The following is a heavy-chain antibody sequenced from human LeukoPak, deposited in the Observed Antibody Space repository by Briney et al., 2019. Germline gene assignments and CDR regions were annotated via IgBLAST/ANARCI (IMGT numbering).Heavy chain of an antibody. CDR2: IYYSGST. CDR1: GGSISSGDYY. Sequence: KSSQTLSLTCTVSGGSISSGDYYWNWIRQPPGKGLECNGYIYYSGSTNYNPSLKSRVTISLDTSKNQFSLKLTSVTAADTAVYYCARGYSGDYGLYYFDYWGQGTLVTVSS. J-gene: IGHJ4*02. V-gene: IGHV4-61*08. CDR3: ARGYSGDYGLYYFDY. D-gene: IGHD4-17*01.